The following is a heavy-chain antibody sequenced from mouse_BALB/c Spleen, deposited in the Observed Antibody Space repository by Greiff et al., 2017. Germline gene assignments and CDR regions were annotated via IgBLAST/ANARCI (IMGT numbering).Heavy chain of an antibody. V-gene: IGHV7-1*02. Sequence: EVKVVESGGGLVQPGGSLRLSCATSGFTFSDFYMEWVRQPPGKRLEWIAASRNKANDYTTEYSASVKGRFIVSRDTSQSILYLQMNALRAEDTAIYYCARDYYGSRGAYWGQGTLVTVSA. CDR2: SRNKANDYTT. D-gene: IGHD1-1*01. CDR1: GFTFSDFY. CDR3: ARDYYGSRGAY. J-gene: IGHJ3*01.